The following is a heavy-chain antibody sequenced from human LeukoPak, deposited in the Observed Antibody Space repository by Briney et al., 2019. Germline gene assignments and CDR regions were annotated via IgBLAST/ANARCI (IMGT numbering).Heavy chain of an antibody. CDR2: ISGRSGAR. CDR1: WLTFTDHS. CDR3: AREGDRGVRVADFFDF. Sequence: GWSLRLSCLATWLTFTDHSMARGRPAPGKGLEWVSVISGRSGARFYADSVKGLFTISRENSDNMLHLQLSSLRAEDTAVYYCAREGDRGVRVADFFDFWFRGTVVTVSS. V-gene: IGHV3-23*01. D-gene: IGHD6-19*01. J-gene: IGHJ4*02.